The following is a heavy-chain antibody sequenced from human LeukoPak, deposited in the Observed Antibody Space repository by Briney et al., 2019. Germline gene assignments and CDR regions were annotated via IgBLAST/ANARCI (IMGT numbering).Heavy chain of an antibody. V-gene: IGHV4-39*01. Sequence: SETLSLTCTVSGGSISSYYWSWIRQPPGKGLEWIGSIYSSGSTYYNPSLKSRVTISVDTSKSQFSLKLTSVTAADTAVYYCARHYGPWGQGTLVTVSS. CDR2: IYSSGST. CDR3: ARHYGP. D-gene: IGHD4-17*01. CDR1: GGSISSYY. J-gene: IGHJ5*02.